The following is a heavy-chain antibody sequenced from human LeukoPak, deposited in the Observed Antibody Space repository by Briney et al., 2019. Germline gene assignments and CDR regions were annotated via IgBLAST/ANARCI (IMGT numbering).Heavy chain of an antibody. CDR1: GGSFSGYY. V-gene: IGHV4-34*01. Sequence: SETLSLTCAVYGGSFSGYYGSWIRQPPGKGLEWVGEINHSGSANYNPSLKSRVTISLDTSKNQFSLKLSSVTAADTAVYYCARGQGTVTTHWGQGTLVTVSS. D-gene: IGHD4-17*01. CDR2: INHSGSA. J-gene: IGHJ4*02. CDR3: ARGQGTVTTH.